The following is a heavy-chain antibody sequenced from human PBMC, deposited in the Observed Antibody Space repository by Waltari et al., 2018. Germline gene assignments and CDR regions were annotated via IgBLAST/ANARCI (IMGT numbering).Heavy chain of an antibody. J-gene: IGHJ5*02. CDR3: ARGEPGGWFDP. Sequence: QVQLVQSGAEVKKPGSSVKVSCKASGGTFSSYAISWVRQAPGQVLEGMRGIIPSCGTANYGQKLQGRVKITADESTSTAYMELSSLRSEDTAVYYCARGEPGGWFDPWGQGTLVTVSS. V-gene: IGHV1-69*12. CDR2: IIPSCGTA. D-gene: IGHD1-1*01. CDR1: GGTFSSYA.